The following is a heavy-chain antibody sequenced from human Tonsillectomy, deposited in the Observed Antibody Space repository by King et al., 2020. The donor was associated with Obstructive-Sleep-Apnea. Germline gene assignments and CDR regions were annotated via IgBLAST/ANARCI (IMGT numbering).Heavy chain of an antibody. J-gene: IGHJ5*02. CDR1: GYTFTGYY. Sequence: QLVQSGAEVKKPGASVKVSCKASGYTFTGYYVHWVRQAPGQGLEWMGWINPNGGDTKYAKKFQGRVTMTRDTSISTASMGLSSLRSDDTAVYYCARGSSGWYVGRWFDPWGQGTLVTVSS. V-gene: IGHV1-2*02. CDR3: ARGSSGWYVGRWFDP. D-gene: IGHD6-19*01. CDR2: INPNGGDT.